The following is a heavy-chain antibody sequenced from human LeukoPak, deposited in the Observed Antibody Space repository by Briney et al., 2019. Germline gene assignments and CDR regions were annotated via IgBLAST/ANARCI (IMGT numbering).Heavy chain of an antibody. J-gene: IGHJ4*02. Sequence: GGSLRLSCAASGFTFSSYSMNWVRQAPGKGLGGVSYISSSSSTIYYADSVKGRFTISRDNAKNSLYLQMNSLRAEDTAVYYCARAVERGYSYGYYFDYWGQGTLVTVSS. CDR2: ISSSSSTI. CDR1: GFTFSSYS. V-gene: IGHV3-48*01. CDR3: ARAVERGYSYGYYFDY. D-gene: IGHD5-18*01.